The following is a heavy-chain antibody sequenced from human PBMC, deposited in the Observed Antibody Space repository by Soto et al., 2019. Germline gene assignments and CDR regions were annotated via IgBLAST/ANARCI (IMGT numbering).Heavy chain of an antibody. J-gene: IGHJ4*02. Sequence: QVQLVQSGAEVKTPGSSLKVSCKVSGSRFSNYVISWVRQAPEHGLEWLGRIIPIFNSTKYAQNFQGSVTITADKSTSTASIELSSLRSDDTEVYYCAREGRGKRAGYNGLVRLGYWCQGTLVTV. CDR1: GSRFSNYV. CDR2: IIPIFNST. D-gene: IGHD2-2*02. CDR3: AREGRGKRAGYNGLVRLGY. V-gene: IGHV1-69*06.